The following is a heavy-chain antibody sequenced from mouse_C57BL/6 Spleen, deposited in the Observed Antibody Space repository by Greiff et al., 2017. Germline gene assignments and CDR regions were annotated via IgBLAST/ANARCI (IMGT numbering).Heavy chain of an antibody. J-gene: IGHJ3*01. CDR2: ISYDGSN. Sequence: VQLKQSGPGLVKPSQSLSLTCSVTGYSITSGYYWNWIRQFPGNKLEWMGYISYDGSNNYNPSLKNRISITRDTSKNQFFLKLNSVTTEDTATYYCARENYGSSFLAYWGQGTLVTVSA. CDR3: ARENYGSSFLAY. D-gene: IGHD1-1*01. CDR1: GYSITSGYY. V-gene: IGHV3-6*01.